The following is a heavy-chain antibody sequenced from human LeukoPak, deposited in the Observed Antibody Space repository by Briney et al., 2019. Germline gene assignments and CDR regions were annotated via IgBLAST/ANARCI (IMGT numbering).Heavy chain of an antibody. V-gene: IGHV1-18*01. CDR3: AEGAKSGLHY. D-gene: IGHD6-25*01. J-gene: IGHJ4*02. Sequence: GASVKVSCKASGYAFISYGFSWVRQAPGQGLEWMGWISAYNGNTNYAPRLQGRVSMTTDASASTVYIEVRSLSPDDPAVHSRAEGAKSGLHYWGQGTLATVSS. CDR1: GYAFISYG. CDR2: ISAYNGNT.